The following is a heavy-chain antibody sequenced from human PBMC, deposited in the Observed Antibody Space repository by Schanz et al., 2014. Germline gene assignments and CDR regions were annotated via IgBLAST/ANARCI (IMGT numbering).Heavy chain of an antibody. CDR3: ARLPVGYGSGIWDV. CDR1: GFTFSSYA. J-gene: IGHJ6*02. D-gene: IGHD3-10*01. V-gene: IGHV3-30-3*01. CDR2: ISNDGSIK. Sequence: QVQLLQFGGGVVQPGRSLRLSCAASGFTFSSYAMHWVRQAPGKGLEWVALISNDGSIKYYADSVEGRFTISRDNAKNSLFLQMNSLRVEDTAVYYCARLPVGYGSGIWDVWGQGTTVTDSS.